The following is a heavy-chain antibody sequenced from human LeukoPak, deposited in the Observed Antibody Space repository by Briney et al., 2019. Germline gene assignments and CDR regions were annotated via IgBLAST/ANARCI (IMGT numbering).Heavy chain of an antibody. CDR2: IIPIVGIA. CDR1: GGTFSSYA. J-gene: IGHJ4*02. D-gene: IGHD3-3*01. CDR3: AIGASVDPFSVY. Sequence: SVKVSCKASGGTFSSYAISWVRQAPGQGLAWMGTIIPIVGIANYAQKFQCRVTITADKFTSTAYMELSSLRSEDTAVYYCAIGASVDPFSVYWGQGTLVTVSS. V-gene: IGHV1-69*04.